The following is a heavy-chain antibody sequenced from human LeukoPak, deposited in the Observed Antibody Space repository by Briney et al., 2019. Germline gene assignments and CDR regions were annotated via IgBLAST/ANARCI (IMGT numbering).Heavy chain of an antibody. D-gene: IGHD2-15*01. CDR3: ARLADLGYCSGGSCYSGWYDP. Sequence: ASVKVSCEASGYTFTGYYMHWVRQAPGQGLEWMGWINPNSGGTNYAQKFQGRVTMTRDTSISTAYMELSRLRSDDTAVYYCARLADLGYCSGGSCYSGWYDPWGQGTLVTVSS. CDR1: GYTFTGYY. CDR2: INPNSGGT. J-gene: IGHJ5*02. V-gene: IGHV1-2*02.